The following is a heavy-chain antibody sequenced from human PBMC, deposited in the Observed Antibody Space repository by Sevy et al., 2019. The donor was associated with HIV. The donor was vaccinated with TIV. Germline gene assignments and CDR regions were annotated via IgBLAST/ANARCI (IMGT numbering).Heavy chain of an antibody. D-gene: IGHD2-8*01. CDR2: IKSKTDGGTT. CDR3: TTDYMLSYGMDV. J-gene: IGHJ6*02. Sequence: GGSLRLSCAASGFTFSNAWMSWVRQAPGKGLEWVGRIKSKTDGGTTDYAAPVEGRLTISSDDSKNTLYLQMNSLKTEDTAVYYCTTDYMLSYGMDVWGQGTTVTVSS. CDR1: GFTFSNAW. V-gene: IGHV3-15*01.